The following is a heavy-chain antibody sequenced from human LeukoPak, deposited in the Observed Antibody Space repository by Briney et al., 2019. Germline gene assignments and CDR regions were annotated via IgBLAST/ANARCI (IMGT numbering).Heavy chain of an antibody. D-gene: IGHD1-26*01. J-gene: IGHJ6*03. CDR2: ISAYNGNT. V-gene: IGHV1-18*01. CDR3: ARRGLPDYYYYYYMDV. CDR1: GYTFTSYG. Sequence: ASVKVSCKASGYTFTSYGISWVRQAPGQGLEWMGWISAYNGNTNYAQKLQGRVTMTTDTSTSTAYMELRSLRSDDTAVCYCARRGLPDYYYYYYMDVWGKGTTVTISS.